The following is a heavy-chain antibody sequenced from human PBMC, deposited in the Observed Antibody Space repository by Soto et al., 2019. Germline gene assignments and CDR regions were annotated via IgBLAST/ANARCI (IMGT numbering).Heavy chain of an antibody. D-gene: IGHD5-12*01. J-gene: IGHJ4*02. V-gene: IGHV1-46*01. CDR1: AYTFTSYY. CDR3: ARRRDGYNQLDY. Sequence: QVQLVQSGAEVKKPGASVRVSCKASAYTFTSYYIHWVRQAPGQGLEWMGIINPSGGSTSYAQKFQGRVTMPRDTSTSTVYMELSSLRSEDTAVYYCARRRDGYNQLDYWGQGTLVTVSS. CDR2: INPSGGST.